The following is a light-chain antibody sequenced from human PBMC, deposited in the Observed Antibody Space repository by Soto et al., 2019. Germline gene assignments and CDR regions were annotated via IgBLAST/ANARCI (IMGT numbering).Light chain of an antibody. Sequence: IQMTQSPSTVSASVGDRVDISCRAAQDIGDWLAWYQQRPWEDPTLLIYHASTLHTGFPPRFSGTRSGTLFTRSVSGLQPEDFATYYCQQGKNFPYTFCHGNRLET. V-gene: IGKV1-12*01. CDR1: QDIGDW. CDR2: HAS. J-gene: IGKJ2*01. CDR3: QQGKNFPYT.